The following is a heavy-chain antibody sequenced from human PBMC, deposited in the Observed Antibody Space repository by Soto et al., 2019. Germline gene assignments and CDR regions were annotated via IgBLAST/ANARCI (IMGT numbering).Heavy chain of an antibody. Sequence: QVQLQESGPGLVKPSETLSLTCTVSGGSISSYYWSWIRQPAGKGLEWIGRIYTSGSTNYNPSLKIRVTMSVDTSKNQFSLKLSSVTAADTAVYYCARALLWFGEGDAFDIWGQGTMVTVSS. CDR1: GGSISSYY. V-gene: IGHV4-4*07. J-gene: IGHJ3*02. CDR2: IYTSGST. CDR3: ARALLWFGEGDAFDI. D-gene: IGHD3-10*01.